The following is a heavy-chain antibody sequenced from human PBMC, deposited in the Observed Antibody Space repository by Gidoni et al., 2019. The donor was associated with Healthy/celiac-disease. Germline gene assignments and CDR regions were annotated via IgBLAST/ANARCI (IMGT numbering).Heavy chain of an antibody. CDR1: GFTFDDYA. J-gene: IGHJ4*02. V-gene: IGHV3-9*01. CDR3: AKDSGLTALDY. Sequence: SCAASGFTFDDYAMHWVRQAPGKGLEWVSGISWNSGSIGYADSVKGRFTISRDNAKNSLYLQMNSLRAEDTALYYCAKDSGLTALDYWGQGTLVTVSS. D-gene: IGHD3-10*01. CDR2: ISWNSGSI.